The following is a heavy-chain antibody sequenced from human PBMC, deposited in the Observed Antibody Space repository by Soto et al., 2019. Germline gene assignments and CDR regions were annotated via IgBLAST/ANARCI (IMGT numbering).Heavy chain of an antibody. Sequence: SVKVSCKASGGTFSSYAISWVRQAPGQGLEWMGGIIPIFGTANYAQKFQGRVTITADEPTSTAYMELSSLRSEDTAVYYWARYDYVWGRIYYYYYGMDVWGQGTTVTVSS. CDR3: ARYDYVWGRIYYYYYGMDV. CDR2: IIPIFGTA. V-gene: IGHV1-69*13. CDR1: GGTFSSYA. D-gene: IGHD3-16*01. J-gene: IGHJ6*02.